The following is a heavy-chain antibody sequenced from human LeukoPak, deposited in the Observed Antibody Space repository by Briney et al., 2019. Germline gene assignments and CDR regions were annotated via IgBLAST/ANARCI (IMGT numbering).Heavy chain of an antibody. CDR1: GGSISSSSYY. Sequence: PSETLSLTCTVSGGSISSSSYYWGWISQPPGKGLEWIGSIYYSGSTYYNPSLKSRVTISVDTSKNQFSLKLSSVTAADTAVYYCSRHRFSDYDFRPSPNWFDPWGQGTVVTVSS. V-gene: IGHV4-39*01. J-gene: IGHJ5*02. CDR3: SRHRFSDYDFRPSPNWFDP. CDR2: IYYSGST. D-gene: IGHD3-3*01.